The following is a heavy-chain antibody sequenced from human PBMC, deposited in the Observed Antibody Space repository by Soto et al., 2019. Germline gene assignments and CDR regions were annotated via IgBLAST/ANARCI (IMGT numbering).Heavy chain of an antibody. Sequence: QVQLQQWGAGLLKPSETLSLTCAVYGGSFSGYYWSWIRQPPGKGLEWIGEINHSGSTNYNPSLKSRVTISVDTSKNQFSLKLSSVTAADTAVYYCARVRATVVTPGYDWGQGTLVTVSS. V-gene: IGHV4-34*01. J-gene: IGHJ4*02. CDR3: ARVRATVVTPGYD. D-gene: IGHD4-17*01. CDR2: INHSGST. CDR1: GGSFSGYY.